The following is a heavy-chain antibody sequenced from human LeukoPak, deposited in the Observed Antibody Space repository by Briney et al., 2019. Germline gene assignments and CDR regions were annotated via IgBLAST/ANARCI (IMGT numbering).Heavy chain of an antibody. CDR3: ARGKQQLATALDY. J-gene: IGHJ4*02. D-gene: IGHD6-13*01. CDR2: INHSGST. CDR1: GGSFSGYY. Sequence: SETLSLTCAVYGGSFSGYYWSWIRQPPGKGLEWIGEINHSGSTNYNPSLKSRVTTSVDTSKNQFSLKLGSVTAADTAVYYCARGKQQLATALDYWGQGTLVTVSS. V-gene: IGHV4-34*01.